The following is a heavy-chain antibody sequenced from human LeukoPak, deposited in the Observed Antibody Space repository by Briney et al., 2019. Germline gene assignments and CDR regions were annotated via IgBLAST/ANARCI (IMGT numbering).Heavy chain of an antibody. D-gene: IGHD3-22*01. J-gene: IGHJ4*02. CDR3: ARDPYYYDSSGYGGYFDY. CDR1: GFTFSGSA. CDR2: IRSKANSYAT. V-gene: IGHV3-73*01. Sequence: QAGGSLRLSCAASGFTFSGSAMHWVRQASGKGLEWVGRIRSKANSYATAYAASVKGRFTISRDDSKNTAYLQMNSLKAEDTAVYYCARDPYYYDSSGYGGYFDYWGQGTLVTVSS.